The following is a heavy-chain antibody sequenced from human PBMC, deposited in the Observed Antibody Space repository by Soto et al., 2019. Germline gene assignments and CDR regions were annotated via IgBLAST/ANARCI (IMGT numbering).Heavy chain of an antibody. CDR3: ARGGGSCSSTSCYYRDYYYYYLAV. Sequence: SXARSVRWGGYGGSFSGDYWSGSRQPPGKGLEWIGEINHSGSTNYNPSLKSRVTISVDTSKNQFSLKLSSVTAADTAVYYCARGGGSCSSTSCYYRDYYYYYLAVRAQRTTVPVSS. CDR2: INHSGST. V-gene: IGHV4-34*01. D-gene: IGHD2-2*01. CDR1: GGSFSGDY. J-gene: IGHJ6*03.